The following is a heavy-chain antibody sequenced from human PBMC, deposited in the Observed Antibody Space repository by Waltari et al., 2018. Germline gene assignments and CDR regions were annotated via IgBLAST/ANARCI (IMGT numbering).Heavy chain of an antibody. J-gene: IGHJ4*02. CDR1: GYTFTSYD. D-gene: IGHD6-6*01. CDR3: AREGVDLYSSSSFFDY. CDR2: MNPNSGNT. Sequence: QVQLVQSGAEVKKPGASVKVSCKASGYTFTSYDINWVRQATGQGLEWMGWMNPNSGNTVYAQKVQGRVTMTRNTSISTAYMELSSLRSEDTAVYYCAREGVDLYSSSSFFDYWGQGTLVTVSS. V-gene: IGHV1-8*01.